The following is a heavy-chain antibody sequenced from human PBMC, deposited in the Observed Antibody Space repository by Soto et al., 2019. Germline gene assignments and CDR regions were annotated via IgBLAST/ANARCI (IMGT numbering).Heavy chain of an antibody. D-gene: IGHD6-19*01. CDR2: IIPIFGTA. Sequence: SVKVSCKASGGTFSSYAISWVRQAPGQGLEWMGGIIPIFGTANYAQKFQGRVTITADESTSTAYMELSSLRSEDTAVYYCAREVTLAVAGTGPIDYWGQGTQVTVS. J-gene: IGHJ4*02. CDR3: AREVTLAVAGTGPIDY. CDR1: GGTFSSYA. V-gene: IGHV1-69*13.